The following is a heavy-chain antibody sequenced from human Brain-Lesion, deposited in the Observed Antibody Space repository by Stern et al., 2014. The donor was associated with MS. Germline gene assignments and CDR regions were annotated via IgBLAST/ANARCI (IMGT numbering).Heavy chain of an antibody. D-gene: IGHD1-26*01. CDR3: ATLSPGAGGNYYRHFDY. V-gene: IGHV1-24*01. Sequence: QLVESGAEVKKPRASVKVSCKVSGYPLTHLFMPWVCQAPRQGLEWMGGFDPADGDTIFAHHFQVIVTLTEVTSTDSAYIALSSLIAEDTAVYYCATLSPGAGGNYYRHFDYWGQGTLVTVSS. J-gene: IGHJ4*02. CDR1: GYPLTHLF. CDR2: FDPADGDT.